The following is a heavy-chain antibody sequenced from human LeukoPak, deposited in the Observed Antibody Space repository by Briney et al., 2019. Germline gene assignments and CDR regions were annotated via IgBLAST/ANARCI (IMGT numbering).Heavy chain of an antibody. D-gene: IGHD3-22*01. CDR2: IYHSGSS. CDR1: GGSISSGGYY. J-gene: IGHJ4*02. CDR3: ARATFYDSSGYYFGY. Sequence: SQTLSLTCTVSGGSISSGGYYWSWIRQPPGKGLEWIGYIYHSGSSYYNPSLKSRVTISVDTSKNQFSLKLSSVTAADTAVYYCARATFYDSSGYYFGYWGQGTLVTVSS. V-gene: IGHV4-30-2*02.